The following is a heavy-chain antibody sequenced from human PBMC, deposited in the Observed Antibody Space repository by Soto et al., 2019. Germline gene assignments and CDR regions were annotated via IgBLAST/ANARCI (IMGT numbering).Heavy chain of an antibody. V-gene: IGHV3-43D*04. CDR3: AKDCGQWLVGIYYYYYYGMDV. CDR1: GFTFDDYA. D-gene: IGHD6-19*01. J-gene: IGHJ6*02. CDR2: ISWDGGST. Sequence: GGSLRLSCAASGFTFDDYAMHWVRQAPGKGLEWVSLISWDGGSTYYADSVKGRFTISRDNSKNSLYLQMNSLRAEDTALYYCAKDCGQWLVGIYYYYYYGMDVWGQGTTVTVSS.